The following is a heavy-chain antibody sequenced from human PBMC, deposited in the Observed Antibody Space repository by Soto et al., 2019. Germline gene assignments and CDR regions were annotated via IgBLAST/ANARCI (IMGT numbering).Heavy chain of an antibody. V-gene: IGHV3-23*01. D-gene: IGHD2-2*02. CDR2: ISGSGGST. CDR1: GFTFSSYA. Sequence: GGSMRLSCAASGFTFSSYAMSWVRQAPGKGLEWVSAISGSGGSTYYADSVKGRFTISRDNSKNTLYLQMNSLRAVDTAVYYCAKVNSAISFHCSSTSCYKNAFDIWGQGTMVTVSS. J-gene: IGHJ3*02. CDR3: AKVNSAISFHCSSTSCYKNAFDI.